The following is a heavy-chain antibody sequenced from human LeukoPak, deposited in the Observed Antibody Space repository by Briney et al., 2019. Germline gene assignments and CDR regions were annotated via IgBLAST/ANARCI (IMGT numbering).Heavy chain of an antibody. Sequence: GGSLRLSCAASGFTVSSNYMSWVRQAPGKGLEWVSVIYSGGSIYYADSVKGRFTISRDNSKNTLYLQMNSLRAEDTAVYYCARGENYYYGMDVWGQGTTVTVSS. D-gene: IGHD1-26*01. CDR1: GFTVSSNY. V-gene: IGHV3-53*01. CDR3: ARGENYYYGMDV. J-gene: IGHJ6*02. CDR2: IYSGGSI.